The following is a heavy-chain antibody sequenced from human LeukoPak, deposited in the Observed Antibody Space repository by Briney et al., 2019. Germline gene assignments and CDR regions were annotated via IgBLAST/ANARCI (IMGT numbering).Heavy chain of an antibody. CDR2: IKQDGSEK. V-gene: IGHV3-7*01. CDR3: ARLKRNGYYDSSGYYYFDY. CDR1: GFTFSSYW. Sequence: PGGSLRLSCAASGFTFSSYWMSWVRQAPGRGLEWVANIKQDGSEKYYVDSVKGRFTISGDNAKNSLYLQMNSLRAEDTAVYYCARLKRNGYYDSSGYYYFDYWGQGTLVTVSS. D-gene: IGHD3-22*01. J-gene: IGHJ4*02.